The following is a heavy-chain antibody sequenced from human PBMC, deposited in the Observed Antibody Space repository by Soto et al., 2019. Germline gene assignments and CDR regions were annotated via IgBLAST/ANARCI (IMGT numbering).Heavy chain of an antibody. V-gene: IGHV4-30-2*01. D-gene: IGHD5-18*01. J-gene: IGHJ5*02. CDR3: ASGYSYGYGT. Sequence: QLQLRESGSGLVKPSQTLSLTCAVSGGSISSGGYSWSWIRQPPGKGLEWIGYIYHSGSTYYNPSLKSRVTISVDRSKNQFSLKLSSVTAADTAVYYCASGYSYGYGTWGQGTLVTVSS. CDR2: IYHSGST. CDR1: GGSISSGGYS.